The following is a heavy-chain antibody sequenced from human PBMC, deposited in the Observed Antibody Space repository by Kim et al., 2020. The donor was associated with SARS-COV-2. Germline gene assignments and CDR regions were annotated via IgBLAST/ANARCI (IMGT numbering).Heavy chain of an antibody. V-gene: IGHV4-34*01. Sequence: KSRVTISVDTSKTQFSLKLSSVTAADTAVYYCARGGYDYVWGSYRFWFDPWGQGTLVTVSS. J-gene: IGHJ5*02. D-gene: IGHD3-16*02. CDR3: ARGGYDYVWGSYRFWFDP.